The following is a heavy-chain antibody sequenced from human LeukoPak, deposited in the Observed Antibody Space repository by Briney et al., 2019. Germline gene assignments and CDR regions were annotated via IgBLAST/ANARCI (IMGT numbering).Heavy chain of an antibody. CDR3: ARWNNDWEFDY. V-gene: IGHV3-7*03. CDR1: GFTFSSYG. Sequence: GGSLRLSCAASGFTFSSYGMSWVRQAPGKGLEWVAHIKEEGNEEYYVDSVKGRFTISRDNAKNSLYLQMNSLRAEDTAVFYCARWNNDWEFDYWGQGTLVSVSS. D-gene: IGHD1/OR15-1a*01. J-gene: IGHJ4*02. CDR2: IKEEGNEE.